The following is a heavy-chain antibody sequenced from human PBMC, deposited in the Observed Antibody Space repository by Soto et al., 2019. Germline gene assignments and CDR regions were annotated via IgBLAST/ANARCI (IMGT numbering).Heavy chain of an antibody. Sequence: GGSLRLSCGASGFTFSRYWMNWVRQAPGTGLEWVANIKQDGSETSYVDSEKGRFTISRDNAKNSLYLQMDSLRAEDTAVYYCARVDDSAWYTRDYWGQGTLVTVSS. J-gene: IGHJ4*02. D-gene: IGHD6-19*01. CDR2: IKQDGSET. CDR3: ARVDDSAWYTRDY. CDR1: GFTFSRYW. V-gene: IGHV3-7*01.